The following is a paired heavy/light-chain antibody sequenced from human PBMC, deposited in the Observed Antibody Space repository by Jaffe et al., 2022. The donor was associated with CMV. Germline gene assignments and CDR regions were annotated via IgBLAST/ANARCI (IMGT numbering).Light chain of an antibody. J-gene: IGKJ4*01. Sequence: DIVMTQSPLSLPVTPGEPASISCRSSQSLLHNNGYNYLDWYLQKPGQSPQLLIYLGSNRASGVPDRFSGSGSGTDFTLKISRVEAEDVGVYYCMQALQLPPTFGGGTKVEIK. CDR2: LGS. CDR1: QSLLHNNGYNY. V-gene: IGKV2-28*01. CDR3: MQALQLPPT.
Heavy chain of an antibody. D-gene: IGHD1-26*01. Sequence: QLQLQESGPGLVKPSETLSLTCIVSGGSISSGTYYWGWIRQPPGKGLEWIGSIYYSGITYYNMSLKSRVTISVDTSKNQFSLKLNSVTAADTAVYYCARHGLYSGSYYLFYWGQGTLVTVSS. CDR2: IYYSGIT. CDR3: ARHGLYSGSYYLFY. V-gene: IGHV4-39*01. J-gene: IGHJ4*02. CDR1: GGSISSGTYY.